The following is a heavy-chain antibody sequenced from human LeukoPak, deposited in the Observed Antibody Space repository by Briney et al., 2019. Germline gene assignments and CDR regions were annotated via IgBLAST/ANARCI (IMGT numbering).Heavy chain of an antibody. Sequence: ASVKVSCKASGYTFTGYYMHWVRQAPGQGLEWMGWINPNSGGTNYAQKFQGRVTMTRDTSISTAYMELSRLRSDDTAVYYCAGDLGSSSDPYNWFDPWGQGTLVTVSS. D-gene: IGHD6-13*01. V-gene: IGHV1-2*02. CDR3: AGDLGSSSDPYNWFDP. CDR2: INPNSGGT. CDR1: GYTFTGYY. J-gene: IGHJ5*02.